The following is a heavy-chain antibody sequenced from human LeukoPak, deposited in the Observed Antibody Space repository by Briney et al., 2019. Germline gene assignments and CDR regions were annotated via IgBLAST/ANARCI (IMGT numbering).Heavy chain of an antibody. J-gene: IGHJ4*02. CDR1: GESISSYY. Sequence: SETLSLTCTVSGESISSYYWSWIRQPPGKGLEWIGYFYYSGSTNYNPSLKTRVTISVDTSKNQFSLKVSSVTAADTAVYYCARKRTGDQGYYFDYWGQGTLVTVSS. CDR2: FYYSGST. V-gene: IGHV4-59*01. CDR3: ARKRTGDQGYYFDY. D-gene: IGHD1-1*01.